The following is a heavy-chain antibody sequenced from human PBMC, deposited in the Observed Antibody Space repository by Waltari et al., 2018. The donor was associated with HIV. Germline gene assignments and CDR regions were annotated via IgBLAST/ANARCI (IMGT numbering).Heavy chain of an antibody. J-gene: IGHJ4*01. CDR1: GSTFIGYS. V-gene: IGHV1-2*02. Sequence: QEQLVQSGPEVKKPGASVRVSCQASGSTFIGYSIHWIRQATGQGLEWMGWLNPKSAATEYAQRSRGRVTVTRETSVKTAYLDLTGLRIDDTATYVCHRPWDSDDGGSDNGGQGTLVIVSS. D-gene: IGHD3-16*01. CDR2: LNPKSAAT. CDR3: HRPWDSDDGGSDN.